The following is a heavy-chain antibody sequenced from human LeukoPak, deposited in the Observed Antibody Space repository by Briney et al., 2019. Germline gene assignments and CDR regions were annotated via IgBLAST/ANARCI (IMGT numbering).Heavy chain of an antibody. CDR3: ARQGRVTTEYYYYYYMDV. CDR1: GGSFSGYY. V-gene: IGHV4-34*01. D-gene: IGHD4-17*01. J-gene: IGHJ6*03. Sequence: SETLSLTCAAYGGSFSGYYWSWIRQPPGKGLEWIGEINHSGSTNYNPSLKSRVTISVDTSKNQFSLKLSSVTAADTAVYYCARQGRVTTEYYYYYYMDVWGKGTTVTISS. CDR2: INHSGST.